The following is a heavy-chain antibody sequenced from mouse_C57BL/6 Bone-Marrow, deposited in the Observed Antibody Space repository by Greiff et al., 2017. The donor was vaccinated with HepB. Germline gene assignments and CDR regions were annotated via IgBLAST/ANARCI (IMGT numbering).Heavy chain of an antibody. D-gene: IGHD2-4*01. CDR1: GFTFSSYA. V-gene: IGHV5-9-1*02. J-gene: IGHJ2*01. Sequence: EVQLQESGEGLVKPGGSLKLSCAASGFTFSSYAMSWVRQTPEKRLEWVAYISSGGDYIYYADTVKGRFTISRDNARNTLYLQMSSLKSEDTAMYYCTREGDYDSFDYWGQGTTLTVSS. CDR3: TREGDYDSFDY. CDR2: ISSGGDYI.